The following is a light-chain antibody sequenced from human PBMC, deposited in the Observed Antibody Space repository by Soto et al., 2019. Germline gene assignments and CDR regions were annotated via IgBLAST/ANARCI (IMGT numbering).Light chain of an antibody. CDR1: SSDVGGYNY. CDR3: SSYTSSSTHVV. Sequence: QSALTQPASVSGSPGQSITISCTGTSSDVGGYNYVCWFQQHPGKAPKLMIYDVGNRPSGVSNRFSGSKSGNTASLTISGLQAEDEADYSCSSYTSSSTHVVFGGGTQLTVL. J-gene: IGLJ2*01. V-gene: IGLV2-14*01. CDR2: DVG.